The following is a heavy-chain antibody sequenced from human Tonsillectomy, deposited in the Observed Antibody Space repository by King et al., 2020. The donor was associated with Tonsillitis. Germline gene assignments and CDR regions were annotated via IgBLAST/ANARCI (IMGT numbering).Heavy chain of an antibody. V-gene: IGHV3-7*01. J-gene: IGHJ4*02. CDR2: IKQDGSEK. CDR3: ARDRSPWGPLRRLDY. CDR1: GFTFTTYW. Sequence: VQLVESGGGLVQPGGSLRLSCAASGFTFTTYWMSWVRQAPGKGLEWVANIKQDGSEKYYVDSVKGRFTISRDNTKNSMYLQMNSLRAEDTAVYYCARDRSPWGPLRRLDYWGQGALVTVSS. D-gene: IGHD1-26*01.